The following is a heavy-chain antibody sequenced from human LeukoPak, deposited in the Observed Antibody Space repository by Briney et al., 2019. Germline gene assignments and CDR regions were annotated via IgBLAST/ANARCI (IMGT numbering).Heavy chain of an antibody. CDR1: GFTFSSSW. D-gene: IGHD3/OR15-3a*01. CDR2: INSAGNET. CDR3: ARPIRTAATWTYWFDP. V-gene: IGHV3-74*01. Sequence: PGGSLTLSCAASGFTFSSSWMHWVRQVPGKGLLWVSHINSAGNETNYADSVKGRFTISRDNAKNTLYLQMNSLRGEDTAVYYCARPIRTAATWTYWFDPWGQGTLVTVSS. J-gene: IGHJ5*02.